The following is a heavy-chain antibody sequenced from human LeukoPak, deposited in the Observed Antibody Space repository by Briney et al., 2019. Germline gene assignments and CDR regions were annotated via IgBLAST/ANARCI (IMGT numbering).Heavy chain of an antibody. CDR3: ARGRYSCSSVGFRFDY. CDR1: GGSFSGYY. CDR2: INHSGST. Sequence: SETLSLTCAVYGGSFSGYYWSWIRQPPGKGLEWIGEINHSGSTNYNPSLKSRVTISVDTSKNQFSLKLSSVTAADTAVYYCARGRYSCSSVGFRFDYWGQGTLVTVSS. J-gene: IGHJ4*02. D-gene: IGHD6-6*01. V-gene: IGHV4-34*01.